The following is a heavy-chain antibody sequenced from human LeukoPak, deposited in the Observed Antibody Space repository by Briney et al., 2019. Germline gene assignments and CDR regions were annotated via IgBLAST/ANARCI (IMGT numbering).Heavy chain of an antibody. V-gene: IGHV3-23*01. CDR2: ISGSGDST. Sequence: GGSLRLSCAASGXTFSNFAMLWVRQAPGKGLEWVSSISGSGDSTHYTDSVKGRFTISRDNSRNTVYLQMNSLRAEDTALYYCAKVLVSGYYYDYWGQGTLVTVSS. J-gene: IGHJ4*02. CDR1: GXTFSNFA. CDR3: AKVLVSGYYYDY. D-gene: IGHD3-22*01.